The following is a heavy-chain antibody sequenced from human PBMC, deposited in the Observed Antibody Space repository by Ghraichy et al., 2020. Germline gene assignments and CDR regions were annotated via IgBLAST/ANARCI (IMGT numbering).Heavy chain of an antibody. CDR1: GGTFSSYA. CDR2: IIPIFGTA. D-gene: IGHD3-10*01. V-gene: IGHV1-69*13. J-gene: IGHJ4*02. Sequence: SVKVSCKASGGTFSSYAISWVRQAPGHGLEWMGGIIPIFGTANYAQKFQGRVTITADESTSTAYMELSSLRSEDTAVYYCARCLITMVRGVIIAPLDYWGQGTLVTVSS. CDR3: ARCLITMVRGVIIAPLDY.